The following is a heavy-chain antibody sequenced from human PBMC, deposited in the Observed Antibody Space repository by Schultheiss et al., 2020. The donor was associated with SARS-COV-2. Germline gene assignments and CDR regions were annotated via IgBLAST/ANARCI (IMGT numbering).Heavy chain of an antibody. V-gene: IGHV1-2*06. Sequence: ASVKVSCKTSGYTFTDYYMHWVRRAPGQGLEWVGRINPKTGATNYAQKFQARVTMTTDTSTSTAYMELRSLRSDDTAVYYCARVGWEPDYYYYGMDVWGQGTTVTVSS. J-gene: IGHJ6*02. CDR3: ARVGWEPDYYYYGMDV. D-gene: IGHD1-26*01. CDR1: GYTFTDYY. CDR2: INPKTGAT.